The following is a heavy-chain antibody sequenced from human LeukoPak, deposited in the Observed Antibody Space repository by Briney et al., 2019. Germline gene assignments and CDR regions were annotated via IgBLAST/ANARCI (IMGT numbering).Heavy chain of an antibody. CDR3: AKVGRDSSWYYFDS. CDR1: GSTLSNNV. D-gene: IGHD6-13*01. V-gene: IGHV3-23*01. J-gene: IGHJ4*02. Sequence: PGGSLRLSCAASGSTLSNNVMSWVRQAPGKGLEWVSGISGSGDTTHYADSVKGRFTVSRDNSKKMLYLQMNSLRAEDTALYYCAKVGRDSSWYYFDSWGQGTLVTVSS. CDR2: ISGSGDTT.